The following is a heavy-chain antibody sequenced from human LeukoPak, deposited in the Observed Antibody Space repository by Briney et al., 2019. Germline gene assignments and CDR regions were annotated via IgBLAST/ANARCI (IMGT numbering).Heavy chain of an antibody. CDR3: ARLILGYSYGIDYYYYYMDV. CDR2: IYYSGST. CDR1: GGSISSSSSY. V-gene: IGHV4-39*01. Sequence: PSGTLSLTCTVSGGSISSSSSYWGWIRQPPGKGLEWIGSIYYSGSTYYNPSLKSRVTISVDTSKNQFSLKLSSVTAADTAVYYCARLILGYSYGIDYYYYYMDVWGKGTTVTVSS. J-gene: IGHJ6*03. D-gene: IGHD5-18*01.